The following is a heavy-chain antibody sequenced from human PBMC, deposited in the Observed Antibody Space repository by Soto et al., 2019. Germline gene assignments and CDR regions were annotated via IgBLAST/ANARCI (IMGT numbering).Heavy chain of an antibody. CDR3: ARVMVTMVRGVRYYYYYGMDV. V-gene: IGHV4-59*01. J-gene: IGHJ6*02. CDR1: GGSISSYY. CDR2: IYYSGST. D-gene: IGHD3-10*01. Sequence: SETLSLTCTVSGGSISSYYWSWIRQPPGKGLEWIGYIYYSGSTNYNPSLKSRVTISVDTSKNPFSLKLSSVTAADTAVYYCARVMVTMVRGVRYYYYYGMDVWGQGTTVTVSS.